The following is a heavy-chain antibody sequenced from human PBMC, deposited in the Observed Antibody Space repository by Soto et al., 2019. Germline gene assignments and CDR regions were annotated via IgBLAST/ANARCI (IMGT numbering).Heavy chain of an antibody. CDR1: GFTFSSNS. CDR3: ATVIWSGHLRSDL. V-gene: IGHV3-48*02. CDR2: ISSSSSSI. J-gene: IGHJ4*02. D-gene: IGHD3-3*01. Sequence: EVQVVESGGGLVQPGGSLRLSCAASGFTFSSNSMNWVRQAPGKGLEWISYISSSSSSIYAATVKGRFTISRDNAKNSLYLQMNSLRDDDPAVYYCATVIWSGHLRSDLWGQGNVVTVSS.